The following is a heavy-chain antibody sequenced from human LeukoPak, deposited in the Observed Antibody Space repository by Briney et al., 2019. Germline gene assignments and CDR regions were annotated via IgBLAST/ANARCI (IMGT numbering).Heavy chain of an antibody. CDR1: GFTFSSYW. Sequence: GGSLRLSCAASGFTFSSYWMSWVRQVPGKGLEWVANIKHDGSEKYYVDSVKGRFTISRDDAKNSLNLQMNSLRAEDTAVYYCARNQDYGVYNSVGAFDIWGQGTMVTVSS. CDR3: ARNQDYGVYNSVGAFDI. V-gene: IGHV3-7*02. D-gene: IGHD4-17*01. CDR2: IKHDGSEK. J-gene: IGHJ3*02.